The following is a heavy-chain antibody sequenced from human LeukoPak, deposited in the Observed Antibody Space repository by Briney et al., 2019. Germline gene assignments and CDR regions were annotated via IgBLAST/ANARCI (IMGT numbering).Heavy chain of an antibody. Sequence: GGSLRLSCAASGFTFNSYSMNWVRQAPGKGLEWVSSISISNGYIYYADSVKGRFTISRDNAKNSLYLQMNSLRAEDTAVYYCARDPHNHAFHIWRRGTMVTVSS. J-gene: IGHJ3*02. CDR2: ISISNGYI. V-gene: IGHV3-21*01. CDR1: GFTFNSYS. CDR3: ARDPHNHAFHI.